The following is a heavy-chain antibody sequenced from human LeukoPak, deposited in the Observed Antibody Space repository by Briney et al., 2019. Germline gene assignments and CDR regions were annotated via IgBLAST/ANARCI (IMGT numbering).Heavy chain of an antibody. CDR1: GGSISSSSYY. D-gene: IGHD3-3*01. CDR3: ARQYDFWSGEDNWFDP. Sequence: ASETLSLTCTVSGGSISSSSYYWGWIRQPPGKGLEWIGSIYYSGSTYYNPSLKSRVTISVDTSKNQFSLKLSSVTAADTAVYYCARQYDFWSGEDNWFDPWGQGTLVTVSS. J-gene: IGHJ5*02. V-gene: IGHV4-39*01. CDR2: IYYSGST.